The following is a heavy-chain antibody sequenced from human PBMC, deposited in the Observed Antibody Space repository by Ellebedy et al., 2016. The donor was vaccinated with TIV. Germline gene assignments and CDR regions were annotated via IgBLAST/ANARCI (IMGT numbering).Heavy chain of an antibody. J-gene: IGHJ5*02. CDR2: IYYSGST. Sequence: SETLSLTXTVSGGSISSYYWSWIRQPPGKGLEWIGYIYYSGSTNYNPSLKSRVTISVDTSKNQFSLKLSSVTAADTAVYYCASAQPYSSSWNAVWFDPWGQGTLVTVSS. D-gene: IGHD6-13*01. CDR1: GGSISSYY. CDR3: ASAQPYSSSWNAVWFDP. V-gene: IGHV4-59*01.